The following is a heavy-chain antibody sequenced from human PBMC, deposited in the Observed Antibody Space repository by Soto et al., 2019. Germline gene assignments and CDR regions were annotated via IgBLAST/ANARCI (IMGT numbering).Heavy chain of an antibody. D-gene: IGHD2-8*02. CDR1: GYSFTGYY. J-gene: IGHJ4*02. Sequence: HEHLVQSGAEVKRPGASLKVSCKASGYSFTGYYIHWVRQAPGQGLEWMGWINPDSGATNYAQNFQGRVTLTSDTSISTASRVLTSLTSDDTAVYYCVRGDYGTGGYPFPYFDYWGQGTLVSVSS. CDR2: INPDSGAT. V-gene: IGHV1-2*02. CDR3: VRGDYGTGGYPFPYFDY.